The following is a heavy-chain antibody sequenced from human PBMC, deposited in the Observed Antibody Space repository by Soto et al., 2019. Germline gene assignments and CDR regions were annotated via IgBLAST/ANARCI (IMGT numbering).Heavy chain of an antibody. CDR3: ARGGCSSCWFDP. CDR1: GASISSNY. V-gene: IGHV4-59*01. D-gene: IGHD3-10*02. Sequence: PSETLSLTCTVSGASISSNYWSWIRQPPGEGLEWIGYIHYSGSTKYNASLQSRVTISMDTSKNQFSLKLTSVTAADTAVYYCARGGCSSCWFDPWGQGTLVIVSS. CDR2: IHYSGST. J-gene: IGHJ5*02.